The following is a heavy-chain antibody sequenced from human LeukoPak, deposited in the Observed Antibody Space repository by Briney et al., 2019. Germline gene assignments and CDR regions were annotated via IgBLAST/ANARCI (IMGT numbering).Heavy chain of an antibody. CDR3: ASPNQRSEYSGYDPFDI. J-gene: IGHJ3*02. V-gene: IGHV4-4*07. Sequence: SETLSLTCTVSGGSISSYYWSWIRQPAGKGLEWIGRIYTSGSITYNPSLKSRVSMSVDTSKNQFSLKLSSVTAADTAVYYCASPNQRSEYSGYDPFDIWGQGTMVTVSS. CDR2: IYTSGSI. D-gene: IGHD5-12*01. CDR1: GGSISSYY.